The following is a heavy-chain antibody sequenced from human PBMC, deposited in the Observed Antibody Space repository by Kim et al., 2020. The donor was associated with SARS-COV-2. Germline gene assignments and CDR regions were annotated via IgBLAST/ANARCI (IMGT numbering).Heavy chain of an antibody. D-gene: IGHD6-19*01. CDR2: IKSKADGGTI. V-gene: IGHV3-15*01. CDR3: TTTLRYTGWSKNDY. CDR1: GFTFSNAW. Sequence: GGSLRLSCAASGFTFSNAWMTWVRQAPGKGLEWVGRIKSKADGGTIDYAAPVKGRFTISRDDSKNTLFVQMNSLKAEDTAVYYCTTTLRYTGWSKNDYWGQGTLVTVPS. J-gene: IGHJ4*02.